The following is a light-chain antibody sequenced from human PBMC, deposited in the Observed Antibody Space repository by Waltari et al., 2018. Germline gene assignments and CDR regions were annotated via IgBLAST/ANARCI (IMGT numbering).Light chain of an antibody. CDR1: HIGSKN. V-gene: IGLV3-9*01. CDR2: RDN. Sequence: SYELTQQLSVSVALGQTARITCGGNHIGSKNVHWYQQKPGQAPVLVIYRDNNRASGIPARFSGSNSGNTATLTISRLQAGDEADYYCQVWDSNTVVFGGGTKLTVL. CDR3: QVWDSNTVV. J-gene: IGLJ2*01.